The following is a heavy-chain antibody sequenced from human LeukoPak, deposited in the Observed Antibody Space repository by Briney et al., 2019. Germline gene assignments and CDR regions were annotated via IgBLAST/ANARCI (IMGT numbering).Heavy chain of an antibody. V-gene: IGHV4-34*01. D-gene: IGHD6-19*01. J-gene: IGHJ4*02. CDR3: ARVDSSGHTGY. CDR2: INHSGST. Sequence: SETLSLTCAVYGGSFSGYYWSWIRQPPGKGLEWIGEINHSGSTNYNPSLKSRVAISVDTSKNRLSLKLSSVTAADTAVYYCARVDSSGHTGYWGQATLVTVSS. CDR1: GGSFSGYY.